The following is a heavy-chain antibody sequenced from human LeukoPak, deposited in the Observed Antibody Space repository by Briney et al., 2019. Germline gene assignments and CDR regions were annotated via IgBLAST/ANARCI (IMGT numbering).Heavy chain of an antibody. CDR3: ARVRISAWILDY. J-gene: IGHJ4*02. CDR2: IGPAADT. V-gene: IGHV3-13*01. CDR1: GFTLNTYN. D-gene: IGHD6-19*01. Sequence: SGGSLRLSCAASGFTLNTYNMHWVRQATGKRLEWVSAIGPAADTYYSDSVKGRFTISRENAKNSLYLQMNDMGAGDTAVYYCARVRISAWILDYWGQGTLVTVSS.